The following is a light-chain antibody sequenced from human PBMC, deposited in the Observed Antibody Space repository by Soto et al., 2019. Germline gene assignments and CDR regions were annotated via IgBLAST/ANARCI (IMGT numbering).Light chain of an antibody. CDR2: DAS. CDR1: QTISSY. CDR3: QQYKSVPLT. V-gene: IGKV1-5*01. Sequence: DIPMTQSPSTLSASVGDRVTITCRASQTISSYLAWYQQKPGKAPKPLIYDASSLGSGVPSSFSGSGSGTEFTLSISSLQPDDFAIYYCQQYKSVPLTFGGGTKVEIK. J-gene: IGKJ4*01.